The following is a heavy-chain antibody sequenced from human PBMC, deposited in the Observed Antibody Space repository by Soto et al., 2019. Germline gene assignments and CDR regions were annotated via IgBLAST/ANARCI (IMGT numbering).Heavy chain of an antibody. V-gene: IGHV4-61*05. J-gene: IGHJ4*02. D-gene: IGHD6-13*01. CDR1: GGSISSSSYY. CDR2: IYNSGST. Sequence: SGTLSLTCTVSGGSISSSSYYWGWIRQPPGKGLEWIGYIYNSGSTNYNPSLKSRVTISVDTSKNQFSLKLSSVTAADTAVYYCARGSTGYSSSWYRYWGQGTLVTVSS. CDR3: ARGSTGYSSSWYRY.